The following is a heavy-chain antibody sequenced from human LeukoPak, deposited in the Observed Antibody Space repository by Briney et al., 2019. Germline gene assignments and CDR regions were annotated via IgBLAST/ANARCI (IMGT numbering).Heavy chain of an antibody. Sequence: GVSLRLSCAASGFTFSSYALSWVRQAPGKGLEWVSAISGSGGNTYYADSVKGRFTIYRDNSNNTLYLQMSSLRAEDTAVYYCAQLPTYTVTTGYWGRGTLVTVSS. CDR2: ISGSGGNT. CDR3: AQLPTYTVTTGY. J-gene: IGHJ4*02. V-gene: IGHV3-23*01. CDR1: GFTFSSYA. D-gene: IGHD4-17*01.